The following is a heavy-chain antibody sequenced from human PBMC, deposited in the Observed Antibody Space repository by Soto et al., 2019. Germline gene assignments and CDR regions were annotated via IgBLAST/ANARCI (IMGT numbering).Heavy chain of an antibody. D-gene: IGHD1-20*01. CDR2: IIPIFGTA. V-gene: IGHV1-69*01. J-gene: IGHJ6*02. CDR1: GGTFSSYA. CDR3: ARGGVLAERYNWNYYGMDV. Sequence: QVQLVQSGAEVKKPGSSVKVSCKASGGTFSSYAISWVRQAPGQGLEWMGGIIPIFGTANYAQKFQGRVTITADESTSTAYMELSSLRSEDTAVYYCARGGVLAERYNWNYYGMDVWGQGTTVTVSS.